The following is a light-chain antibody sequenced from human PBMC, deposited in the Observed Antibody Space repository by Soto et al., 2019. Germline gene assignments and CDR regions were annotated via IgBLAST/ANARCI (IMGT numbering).Light chain of an antibody. J-gene: IGKJ2*01. Sequence: DIQMTQSPSSLSASVGDRVTITCRASQSISSYLNWYQQKPEKAPKLLIYAASSLQSRVPSRFSGSRSGTDFTNTISSLQPEDSATYYCQQSYRTHTCGQGTKLEIK. CDR1: QSISSY. CDR3: QQSYRTHT. CDR2: AAS. V-gene: IGKV1-39*01.